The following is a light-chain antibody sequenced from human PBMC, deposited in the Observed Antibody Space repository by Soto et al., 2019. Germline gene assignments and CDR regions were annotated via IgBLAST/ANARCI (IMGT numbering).Light chain of an antibody. CDR3: QQSYSTPIT. Sequence: AIHLTQSPSSLSASVGDIVTITCRASQGIRDELGWYQQKAGKAPNLLISAASRLQSGVPSRFSGRGSGTDFTLTISSLQPEDFATYYCQQSYSTPITFGHGRLLEIK. J-gene: IGKJ5*01. CDR2: AAS. V-gene: IGKV1-6*01. CDR1: QGIRDE.